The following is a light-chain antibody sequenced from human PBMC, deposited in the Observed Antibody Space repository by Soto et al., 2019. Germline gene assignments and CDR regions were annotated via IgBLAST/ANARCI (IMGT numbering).Light chain of an antibody. Sequence: ERVMMRSPATLSVSTGERATLSCRASQSVSSDFAWYQQKPGQAPRLLIFGASNRATGIPDRFSGSGSGTDFTLTISRLEPEDFAVYYCQQYGSSGTFGQGTKVAIK. CDR1: QSVSSD. J-gene: IGKJ1*01. V-gene: IGKV3-20*01. CDR3: QQYGSSGT. CDR2: GAS.